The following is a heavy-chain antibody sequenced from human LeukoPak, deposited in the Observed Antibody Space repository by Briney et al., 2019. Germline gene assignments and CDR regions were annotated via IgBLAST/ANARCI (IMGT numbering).Heavy chain of an antibody. CDR2: IRSDGSSE. D-gene: IGHD3-10*01. Sequence: PGRSLRLSCAASGFTFSTYGTHWVRQAPGKGLEWVAVIRSDGSSEYYADSVKGRFIISRDNAKNSLYLQMNSLRAEDTAVYYCARDFGYFWGQGTLVTVSS. CDR1: GFTFSTYG. J-gene: IGHJ4*02. CDR3: ARDFGYF. V-gene: IGHV3-33*01.